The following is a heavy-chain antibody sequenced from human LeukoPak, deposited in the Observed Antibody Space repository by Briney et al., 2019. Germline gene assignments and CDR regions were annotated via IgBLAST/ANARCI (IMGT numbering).Heavy chain of an antibody. J-gene: IGHJ4*02. Sequence: SETLSLTCAVYGGSFSDYYWSWIRQPPGKGLEWIGEINHSGSTNYNPFLKSRVTISVDTSKNQFSLKLSSVTAADTAVYYCARAYCGGDCYSGGGYFDYWGQGTLVTVSS. D-gene: IGHD2-21*02. CDR3: ARAYCGGDCYSGGGYFDY. CDR2: INHSGST. V-gene: IGHV4-34*01. CDR1: GGSFSDYY.